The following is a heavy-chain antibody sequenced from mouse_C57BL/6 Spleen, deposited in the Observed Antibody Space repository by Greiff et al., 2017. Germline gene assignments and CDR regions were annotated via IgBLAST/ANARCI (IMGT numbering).Heavy chain of an antibody. CDR3: ARGDYYGSSYGYFDV. J-gene: IGHJ1*03. V-gene: IGHV1-63*01. D-gene: IGHD1-1*01. Sequence: VQLQQSGAELVRPGTSVKMSCKASGYTFTNYWIGWAKQRPGHGLEWIGDIYPGGGYTNYNEKFKGKAKLTADKSSSTAYMQFSSLTSEDSAIYYCARGDYYGSSYGYFDVWGTGTTVTVSS. CDR2: IYPGGGYT. CDR1: GYTFTNYW.